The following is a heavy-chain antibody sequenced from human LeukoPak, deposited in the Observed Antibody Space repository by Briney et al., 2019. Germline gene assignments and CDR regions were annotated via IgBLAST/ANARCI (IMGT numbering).Heavy chain of an antibody. CDR1: GYTFTGYY. V-gene: IGHV1-2*02. D-gene: IGHD3-22*01. J-gene: IGHJ4*02. CDR3: AREKGYYYDSSGDYAMDY. Sequence: ASVKVSCKASGYTFTGYYMHWVRQAPGQGLEWMGWINPNSGGTNYAQKFQGRVTMTRGTSISTAYMELSRLRSDDTAVYYCAREKGYYYDSSGDYAMDYWGQGTLVTVSS. CDR2: INPNSGGT.